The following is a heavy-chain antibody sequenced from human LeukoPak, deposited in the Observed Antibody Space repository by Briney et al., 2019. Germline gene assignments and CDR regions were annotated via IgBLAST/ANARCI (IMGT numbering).Heavy chain of an antibody. Sequence: PGGSLRLSCAASGFTFSNSWFHWVRQAPGKGLVWVSRINTDGSRTNYADSVKGRFTISRDNAKNTLYLQMNSLRAEDTAVYYCTRELTGELDFWGPGTLVTVSS. CDR1: GFTFSNSW. V-gene: IGHV3-74*01. D-gene: IGHD7-27*01. J-gene: IGHJ4*02. CDR3: TRELTGELDF. CDR2: INTDGSRT.